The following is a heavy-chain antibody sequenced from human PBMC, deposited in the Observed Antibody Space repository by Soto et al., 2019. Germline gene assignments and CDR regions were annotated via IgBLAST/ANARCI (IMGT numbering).Heavy chain of an antibody. CDR3: ARDWSMLSYEFDY. V-gene: IGHV3-30-3*01. D-gene: IGHD1-26*01. J-gene: IGHJ4*02. Sequence: GGSLRLSCAASGFTFSSYAMHWVRQAPGKGLEWVAVISYDGSNKYYADSVKGRFTISRDNSKNTLYLQMNSLRAEDTAVYYCARDWSMLSYEFDYWGQGTLVTVSS. CDR1: GFTFSSYA. CDR2: ISYDGSNK.